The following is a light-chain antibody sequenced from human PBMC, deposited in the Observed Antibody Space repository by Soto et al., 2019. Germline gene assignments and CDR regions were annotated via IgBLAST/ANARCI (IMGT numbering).Light chain of an antibody. J-gene: IGLJ1*01. Sequence: QSVLTQPASVSGSPGQSITISCTGTSSDVGTYSLVSWYQQHPGRAPKLMIYEDNKRPSGVSNRFSGSKSGNTASLTISGLQAEVESDYYCCSYAGSITYVFGIGTKVTVL. V-gene: IGLV2-23*01. CDR1: SSDVGTYSL. CDR3: CSYAGSITYV. CDR2: EDN.